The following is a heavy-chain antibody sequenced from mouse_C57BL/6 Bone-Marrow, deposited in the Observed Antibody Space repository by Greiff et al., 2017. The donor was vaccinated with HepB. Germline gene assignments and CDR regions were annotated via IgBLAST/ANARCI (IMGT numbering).Heavy chain of an antibody. CDR1: GFSFNTYA. CDR3: VTYDGDWYFDV. CDR2: IRSKSNNYAT. D-gene: IGHD2-12*01. Sequence: EVQLVESGGGLVQPKGSLKLSCAASGFSFNTYAMNWVRQAPGKGLEWVARIRSKSNNYATYYADSVKDRFTISRDDSESMLYLQMNNLKTEDTAMYYCVTYDGDWYFDVWGTGTTVTVSS. J-gene: IGHJ1*03. V-gene: IGHV10-1*01.